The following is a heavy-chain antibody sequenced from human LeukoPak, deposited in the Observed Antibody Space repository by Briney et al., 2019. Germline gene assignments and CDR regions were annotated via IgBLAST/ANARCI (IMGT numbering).Heavy chain of an antibody. V-gene: IGHV3-66*01. CDR3: ARTPDAFDI. J-gene: IGHJ3*02. CDR2: TYSGGSS. Sequence: PGGSLRLSCAASGFTFSSYWMSWVRQAPGKGLEWVSLTYSGGSSYYADSVKGRFTVSRDIPKNTLYLQMNSLRAEDTAVYYCARTPDAFDIWGQGTLVTVSS. CDR1: GFTFSSYW.